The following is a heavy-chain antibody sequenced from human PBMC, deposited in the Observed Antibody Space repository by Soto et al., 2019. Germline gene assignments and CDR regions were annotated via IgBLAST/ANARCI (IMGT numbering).Heavy chain of an antibody. V-gene: IGHV1-69*12. Sequence: QVQLVQSGAEVKKPGSSVKVSCKASGGTFSSYAINWVRQAPGQGLEWMGGIIRIFGTPDYAQRFQGRVTITADESTSTAYMELSSLRSEDTAVYCCARQGSNEYYYYGMDVWGQGTTVTVSS. D-gene: IGHD3-10*01. J-gene: IGHJ6*02. CDR2: IIRIFGTP. CDR3: ARQGSNEYYYYGMDV. CDR1: GGTFSSYA.